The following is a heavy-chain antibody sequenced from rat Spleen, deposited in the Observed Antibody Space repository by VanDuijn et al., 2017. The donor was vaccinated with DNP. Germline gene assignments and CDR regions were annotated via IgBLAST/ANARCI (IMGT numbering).Heavy chain of an antibody. Sequence: EVQLVESGGGLVQPGGSLKLSCVASGFTFNNYWMTWIRQAPGKGLEWVASITNAGGSTYYPDSVKGRLTVSRDSAKSTLYLQMNSLRSEDTATYYCANERYNPGYVNYWGQGVMVTVSS. CDR3: ANERYNPGYVNY. J-gene: IGHJ2*01. D-gene: IGHD1-5*01. CDR1: GFTFNNYW. V-gene: IGHV5-31*01. CDR2: ITNAGGST.